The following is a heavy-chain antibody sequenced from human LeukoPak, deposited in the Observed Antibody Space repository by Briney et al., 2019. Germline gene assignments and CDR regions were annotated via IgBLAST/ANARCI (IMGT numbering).Heavy chain of an antibody. CDR1: GFTFSNYR. CDR2: ISSSSSTI. Sequence: GGSLRLSCAASGFTFSNYRMNWVRQAPGKGLEWVSYISSSSSTIYYADSVKGRFTISRDNAKNSLYLQMNSLRAEDTAVYYCARDNDVWAFDYWGQGTLVTVSS. J-gene: IGHJ4*02. D-gene: IGHD3-16*01. CDR3: ARDNDVWAFDY. V-gene: IGHV3-48*01.